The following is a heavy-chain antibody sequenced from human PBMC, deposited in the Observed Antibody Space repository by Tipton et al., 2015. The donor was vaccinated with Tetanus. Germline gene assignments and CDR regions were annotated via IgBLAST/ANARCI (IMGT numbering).Heavy chain of an antibody. D-gene: IGHD3-3*01. J-gene: IGHJ6*02. Sequence: TLSLTCAVYGGSISSYYWSWIRQPPGKGLEWIGEINHSGSTNYNPSLKSRVTISVDTSKNQFSLKLSSVTAADTAVYYCARGRPRIMIFGVPNYGMDVWGQGTTVTVSS. CDR1: GGSISSYY. V-gene: IGHV4-34*01. CDR2: INHSGST. CDR3: ARGRPRIMIFGVPNYGMDV.